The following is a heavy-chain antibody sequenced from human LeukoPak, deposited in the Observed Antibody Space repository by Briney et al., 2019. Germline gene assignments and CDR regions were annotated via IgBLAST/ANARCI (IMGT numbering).Heavy chain of an antibody. Sequence: GGSLRLSCAASGFTFSSYTMNWVRQAPGKGLEWVSYISSSSSTISYADSVKGRFTISRDNAKNSLYLRMNSLRAEDTAVYYCTRLHCSSTSCYFFDRTGVFDYWGQGTLVTVSS. J-gene: IGHJ4*02. CDR3: TRLHCSSTSCYFFDRTGVFDY. CDR2: ISSSSSTI. D-gene: IGHD2-2*01. CDR1: GFTFSSYT. V-gene: IGHV3-48*04.